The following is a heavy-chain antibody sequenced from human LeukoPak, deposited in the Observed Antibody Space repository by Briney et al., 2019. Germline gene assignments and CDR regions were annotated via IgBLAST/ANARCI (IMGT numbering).Heavy chain of an antibody. V-gene: IGHV3-23*01. CDR3: AKRGTAGTYSLDY. CDR2: ISGSGGST. D-gene: IGHD3-10*01. Sequence: PGGSLRLSCAASGFTFSSYAMNWVRQAPGKGLEWVSAISGSGGSTYYTDSVKGRFTISRDNSKNTLYLQMNSLRADDTAVYYCAKRGTAGTYSLDYWARGTLATVSS. J-gene: IGHJ4*02. CDR1: GFTFSSYA.